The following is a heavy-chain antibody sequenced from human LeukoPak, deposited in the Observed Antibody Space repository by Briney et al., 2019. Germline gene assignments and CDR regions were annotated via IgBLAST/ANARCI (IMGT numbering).Heavy chain of an antibody. J-gene: IGHJ4*02. CDR2: INQDGTGK. CDR1: GFIFSSYS. CDR3: ARSLWPEDY. Sequence: GGSLRLSCAASGFIFSSYSMNWVRQAPGKGLEWVASINQDGTGKYYVASVKGRFTISRDNAKKSVWLQMTSLRADDTAVYYCARSLWPEDYWGQGTLVTVSS. D-gene: IGHD3-16*01. V-gene: IGHV3-7*01.